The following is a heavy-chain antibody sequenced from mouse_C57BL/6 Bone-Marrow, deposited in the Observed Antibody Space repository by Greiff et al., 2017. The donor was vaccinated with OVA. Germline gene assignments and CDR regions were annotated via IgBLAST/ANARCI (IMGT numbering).Heavy chain of an antibody. CDR2: IYPRSGNT. D-gene: IGHD2-1*01. Sequence: QVQLKESGAELARPGASVKLSCKASGYTFTSYGISWVKQRTGQGLEWIGEIYPRSGNTYYNEKFKGKATLTADKSSSTAYMELRSLTSEDSAVYFCARDYGKKGAMDYWGQGTSVTVSS. J-gene: IGHJ4*01. V-gene: IGHV1-81*01. CDR3: ARDYGKKGAMDY. CDR1: GYTFTSYG.